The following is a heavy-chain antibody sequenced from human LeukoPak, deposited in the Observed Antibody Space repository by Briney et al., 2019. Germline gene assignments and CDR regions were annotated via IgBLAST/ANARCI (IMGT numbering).Heavy chain of an antibody. J-gene: IGHJ2*01. CDR3: AREGYDILAGYSRGYFDL. CDR1: GGSISSYY. Sequence: PSETLSLTCTVSGGSISSYYWSWIRQTPGRGLEWIGYIYHSGSTNYNPSLKSRVTISVDTSKNQFSLKLSSVTAADTAVYYCAREGYDILAGYSRGYFDLWGRGTLVTASS. CDR2: IYHSGST. D-gene: IGHD3-9*01. V-gene: IGHV4-59*01.